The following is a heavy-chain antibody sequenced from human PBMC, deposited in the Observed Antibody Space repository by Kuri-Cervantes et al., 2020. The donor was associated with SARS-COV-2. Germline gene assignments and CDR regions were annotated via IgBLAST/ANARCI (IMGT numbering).Heavy chain of an antibody. CDR1: GFTFNTYS. D-gene: IGHD2-2*02. Sequence: GGSLRLSCAASGFTFNTYSMDWVRLAPGKGLEWLAYISKGSDTIYYADSVKGRFTISRDNSKNTLYLQMNSLRAEDTAVYYCAKGCSSTSCYKVLYYWGQGTLVTVSS. J-gene: IGHJ4*02. V-gene: IGHV3-48*01. CDR3: AKGCSSTSCYKVLYY. CDR2: ISKGSDTI.